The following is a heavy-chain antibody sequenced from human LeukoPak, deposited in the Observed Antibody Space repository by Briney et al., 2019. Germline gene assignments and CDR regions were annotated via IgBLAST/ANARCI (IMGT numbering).Heavy chain of an antibody. V-gene: IGHV3-53*01. CDR1: GFTVSDNY. Sequence: PGGSRRLSCAASGFTVSDNYMSWVRQAPGKGLEWVSIIYSGGRTYYADSVKGRFTISRDNSKNTLYLQMNSLRAEDTAVYYCARDKNYWGRGTLVTVSS. CDR2: IYSGGRT. J-gene: IGHJ4*02. CDR3: ARDKNY.